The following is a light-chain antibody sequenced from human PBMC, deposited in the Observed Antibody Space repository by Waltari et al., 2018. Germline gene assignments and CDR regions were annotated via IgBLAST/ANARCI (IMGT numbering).Light chain of an antibody. Sequence: QSALTQPASVSGSPGQSLTISCTGTSRDVGTYHFVSWYQHHPGKAPKLMIYAVIKRPSGVSNRFSGSKSGNTASLTISGLQDEDEADYYCCSYAGTDTVIIFGGGTKVTVL. J-gene: IGLJ2*01. CDR1: SRDVGTYHF. V-gene: IGLV2-23*02. CDR3: CSYAGTDTVII. CDR2: AVI.